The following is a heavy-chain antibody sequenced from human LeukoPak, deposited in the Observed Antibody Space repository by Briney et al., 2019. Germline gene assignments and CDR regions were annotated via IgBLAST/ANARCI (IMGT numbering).Heavy chain of an antibody. CDR1: GFTFTKYG. CDR2: IWYDGSNK. CDR3: ARTYDSSAPFDY. J-gene: IGHJ4*02. V-gene: IGHV3-33*03. Sequence: GRSLRLSCAASGFTFTKYGMHWVRQAPGKGLEWVAVIWYDGSNKYYRDSVKGRFTISRDNSKNALYLQTNSLRAEDTAVYYCARTYDSSAPFDYWGQGTLVTVSS. D-gene: IGHD3-22*01.